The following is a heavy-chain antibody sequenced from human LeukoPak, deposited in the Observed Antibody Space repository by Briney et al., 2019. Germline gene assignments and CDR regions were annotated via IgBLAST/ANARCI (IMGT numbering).Heavy chain of an antibody. CDR2: ISWNSGSI. Sequence: GRSLRLSCAASGFTFDDYAMHWVRQAPGKGLEWVSGISWNSGSIGYADSVKGRFTISRDNAKNSLYLQMNSLRAEDTALYYCAKASVRGVISGHWFDPWGQGTLVTVSS. CDR1: GFTFDDYA. V-gene: IGHV3-9*01. CDR3: AKASVRGVISGHWFDP. J-gene: IGHJ5*02. D-gene: IGHD3-10*01.